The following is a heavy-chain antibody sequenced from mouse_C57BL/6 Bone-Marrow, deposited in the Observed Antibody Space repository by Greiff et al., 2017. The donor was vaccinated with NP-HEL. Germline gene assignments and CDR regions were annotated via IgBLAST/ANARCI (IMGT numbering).Heavy chain of an antibody. V-gene: IGHV5-4*01. CDR1: GFTFSSYA. J-gene: IGHJ2*01. Sequence: EVKLVESGGGLVKPGGSLKLSCAASGFTFSSYAMSWVRQTPEKRLEWVATISDGGSYDYYPDIVKGRFTISRDNAMYNLYLQISHLKAEDTAMYYCARDGDYWGQGTTLTVSS. CDR3: ARDGDY. CDR2: ISDGGSYD.